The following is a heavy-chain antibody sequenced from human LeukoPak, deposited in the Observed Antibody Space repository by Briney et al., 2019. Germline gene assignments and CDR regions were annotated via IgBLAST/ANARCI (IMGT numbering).Heavy chain of an antibody. V-gene: IGHV3-23*01. CDR1: GFTFSSYA. D-gene: IGHD1-7*01. CDR2: IDSSDGSA. CDR3: AKAVGGNYMRFDY. Sequence: GGSLRLSCAASGFTFSSYAMSWVRQAAGKGLEWVSGIDSSDGSAYYADSVKGRFTISRDKSKNTLYVQMNSLRAEDTAVYYCAKAVGGNYMRFDYWGQGTLVTVSS. J-gene: IGHJ4*02.